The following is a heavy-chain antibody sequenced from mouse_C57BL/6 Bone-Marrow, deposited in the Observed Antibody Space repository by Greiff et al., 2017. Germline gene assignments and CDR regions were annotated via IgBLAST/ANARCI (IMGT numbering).Heavy chain of an antibody. CDR2: ISSGGDYI. Sequence: EVMLVESGEGLVKPGGSLKLSCAASGFTFSSYAMSWVRQTPEKRLEWVAYISSGGDYIYYADTVKGRFTISRDTARNTLYLQMSSLKSEDTAMYYCTRDLDSNYVGDPYYFDYWGQGTTLTVSS. CDR3: TRDLDSNYVGDPYYFDY. J-gene: IGHJ2*01. D-gene: IGHD2-5*01. CDR1: GFTFSSYA. V-gene: IGHV5-9-1*02.